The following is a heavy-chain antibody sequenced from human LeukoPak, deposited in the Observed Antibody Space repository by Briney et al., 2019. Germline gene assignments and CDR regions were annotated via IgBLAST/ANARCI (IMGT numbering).Heavy chain of an antibody. D-gene: IGHD6-13*01. CDR2: IYYSGST. Sequence: SETLSLTCTVSGGSISNYYWSWIRQPPGKGLECIGYIYYSGSTNYNPSLKSRVTISVDTSKNQFSLKLSSVTAADTAVYYCARHGGYSSPYLHWGQGTMVTVSS. V-gene: IGHV4-59*08. J-gene: IGHJ1*01. CDR1: GGSISNYY. CDR3: ARHGGYSSPYLH.